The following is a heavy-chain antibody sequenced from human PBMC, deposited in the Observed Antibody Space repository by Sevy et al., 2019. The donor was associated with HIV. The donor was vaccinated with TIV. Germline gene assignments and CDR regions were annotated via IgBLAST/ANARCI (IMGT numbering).Heavy chain of an antibody. D-gene: IGHD3-3*01. CDR2: IKEAGSEK. CDR1: GFIFCTYW. CDR3: ARGGKYTGY. V-gene: IGHV3-7*01. Sequence: GGSLRLSCAASGFIFCTYWMSWVRQAPGKGLEWVANIKEAGSEKCYVVSVKGRFTISRDNAKNSLYLQMSSLTAEDTAVYYCARGGKYTGYWVQGTLVTVSS. J-gene: IGHJ4*02.